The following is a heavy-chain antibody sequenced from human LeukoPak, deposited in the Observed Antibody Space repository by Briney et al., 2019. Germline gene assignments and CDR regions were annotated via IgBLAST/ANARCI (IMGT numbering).Heavy chain of an antibody. CDR1: GGSISSYY. CDR3: ARIPYYYDSSGYFDH. V-gene: IGHV4-59*01. J-gene: IGHJ4*02. D-gene: IGHD3-22*01. CDR2: TYYSGST. Sequence: SETLSLTCTVSGGSISSYYWSWIRQPPGKGLEWIGYTYYSGSTNYNPSLMSRVTLSVDTSKNQFSLNLTSVTAADTAVYYCARIPYYYDSSGYFDHWGQGTLVTVSS.